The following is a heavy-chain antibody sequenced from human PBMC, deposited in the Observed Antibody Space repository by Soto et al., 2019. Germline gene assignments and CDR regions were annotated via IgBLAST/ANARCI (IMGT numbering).Heavy chain of an antibody. CDR3: ARVQRHDYGDPRRAFDI. Sequence: QVQLQESGPGLVKPSETLSLTCTVSGGSISSYYWSWIRQPPGKGLEWIGYIYYSGSTNYNPSLTRRVTISVDTSKNQFSLKLSSVTAADTAVYYCARVQRHDYGDPRRAFDIWGQGTMVTVSS. CDR1: GGSISSYY. D-gene: IGHD4-17*01. CDR2: IYYSGST. V-gene: IGHV4-59*01. J-gene: IGHJ3*02.